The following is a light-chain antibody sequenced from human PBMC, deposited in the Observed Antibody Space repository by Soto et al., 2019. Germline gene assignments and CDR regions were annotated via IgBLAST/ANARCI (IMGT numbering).Light chain of an antibody. V-gene: IGKV3-11*01. CDR3: QQRSNWPGT. J-gene: IGKJ2*01. CDR1: QSVSSY. Sequence: EIVLTQSPATLSLSPGERATLSCRASQSVSSYLAWYQQKPGQAPRLLIYDASASTTGIPARFSGNGSGTDFNLTISNLEPEDFAVYYCQQRSNWPGTFGQATKLEIK. CDR2: DAS.